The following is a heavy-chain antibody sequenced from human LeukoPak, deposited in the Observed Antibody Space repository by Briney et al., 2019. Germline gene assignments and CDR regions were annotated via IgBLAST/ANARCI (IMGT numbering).Heavy chain of an antibody. V-gene: IGHV4-34*01. CDR1: GGSFSGYY. CDR2: INHSGST. Sequence: SETLSLTCAVYGGSFSGYYWSWIRQPPGKGLEWIGEINHSGSTNYNPSLKSRVTISVDTSKNQFSLKLSSVTAADTAVYYCARDWGYYDSSGPPDWGQGTLVTVSS. J-gene: IGHJ4*02. CDR3: ARDWGYYDSSGPPD. D-gene: IGHD3-22*01.